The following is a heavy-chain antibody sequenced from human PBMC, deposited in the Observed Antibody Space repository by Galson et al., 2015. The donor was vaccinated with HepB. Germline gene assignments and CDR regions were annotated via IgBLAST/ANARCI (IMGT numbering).Heavy chain of an antibody. J-gene: IGHJ4*02. CDR3: AREPSFYDYVWGSYRREDYFDY. CDR2: IYSGGST. V-gene: IGHV3-66*01. D-gene: IGHD3-16*01. CDR1: GFTVSSHY. Sequence: LRLSCAASGFTVSSHYMSWVRQAPGKGLEWVSVIYSGGSTYYADSVKGRFTISRDNSKNTLYLQMNSLRAEDTAVYYCAREPSFYDYVWGSYRREDYFDYWGQGTLVTVSS.